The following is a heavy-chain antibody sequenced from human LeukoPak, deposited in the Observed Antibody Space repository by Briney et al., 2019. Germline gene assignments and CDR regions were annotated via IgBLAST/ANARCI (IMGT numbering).Heavy chain of an antibody. J-gene: IGHJ6*03. CDR3: ARDLGWVQLWSYDSYYYYYMDV. CDR2: IIPIFGTA. V-gene: IGHV1-69*05. Sequence: ASVKVSCKASGGTFSSYPISWVRQAPGQGLKWMGGIIPIFGTANYAQKFQGRVTITTDESTSTAYMELSSLRSEDTAVYYCARDLGWVQLWSYDSYYYYYMDVWGKGTTVTVSS. D-gene: IGHD5-18*01. CDR1: GGTFSSYP.